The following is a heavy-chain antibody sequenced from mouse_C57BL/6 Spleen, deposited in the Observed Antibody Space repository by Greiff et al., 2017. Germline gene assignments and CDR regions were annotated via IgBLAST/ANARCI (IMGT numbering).Heavy chain of an antibody. V-gene: IGHV5-17*01. Sequence: EVQVVESGGGLVKPGGSLKLSCAASGFTFSDYGMHWVRQAPEEGLEWVAYISSGSSTIYYADTVKGRFTIARDNAKNTLFLQLTSLRSEDTAMYYCARYPFAYWGQGTLVTVSA. CDR3: ARYPFAY. CDR1: GFTFSDYG. J-gene: IGHJ3*01. CDR2: ISSGSSTI.